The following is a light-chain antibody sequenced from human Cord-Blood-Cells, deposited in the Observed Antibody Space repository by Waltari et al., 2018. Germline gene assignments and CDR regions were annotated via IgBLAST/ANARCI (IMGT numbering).Light chain of an antibody. CDR1: QSISSY. Sequence: DIQMTQSPSSLSASVGDRVTITCQASQSISSYLNWYQQKPGKAPKLLIYAASSLQSGVPSRFSGSGSGTDFTLTISSLQPEDFATYYCQQSYSTCTFGQGTKLEIK. CDR2: AAS. V-gene: IGKV1-39*01. J-gene: IGKJ2*02. CDR3: QQSYSTCT.